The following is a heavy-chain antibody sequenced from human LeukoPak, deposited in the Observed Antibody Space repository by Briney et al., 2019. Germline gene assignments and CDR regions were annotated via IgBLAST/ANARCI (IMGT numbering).Heavy chain of an antibody. CDR2: IYYSGST. Sequence: SETLSLTCTDSGGSISSYYWSWIRQPPGKGLEWIGYIYYSGSTNYNPSLKSRVTISVDTSKNQFSLKLSSVTAADTALYFCARGMVRDYPSDYWGQGTLVTVSS. CDR1: GGSISSYY. V-gene: IGHV4-59*01. D-gene: IGHD3-10*01. CDR3: ARGMVRDYPSDY. J-gene: IGHJ4*02.